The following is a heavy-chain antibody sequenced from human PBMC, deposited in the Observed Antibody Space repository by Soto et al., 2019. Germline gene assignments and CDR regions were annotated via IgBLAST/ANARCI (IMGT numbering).Heavy chain of an antibody. V-gene: IGHV1-18*01. J-gene: IGHJ2*01. D-gene: IGHD6-13*01. CDR3: ARLGIAAAGNYPGSLDRYWYFDL. Sequence: ASVKVSCKASGYTFTSYGISWVRQAPGQGLEWMGWISAYNGNTNYAQKLQGRVTMTTDTSTTTAYMELRSLRSDDTAVYYCARLGIAAAGNYPGSLDRYWYFDLWGRGTLVTVS. CDR2: ISAYNGNT. CDR1: GYTFTSYG.